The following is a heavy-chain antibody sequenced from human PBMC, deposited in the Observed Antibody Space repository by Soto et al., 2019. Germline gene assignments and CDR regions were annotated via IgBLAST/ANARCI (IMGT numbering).Heavy chain of an antibody. V-gene: IGHV3-30-3*01. CDR2: IAYDGSNK. CDR1: GFTFSSYA. CDR3: AKGVDYDYVWGNPGY. Sequence: GGSLRLSCSASGFTFSSYAMHWVRQAPGKGLEWVAVIAYDGSNKLYADSVKGRFTISRDNSKNTVYLQMNSLRADDTAVYYCAKGVDYDYVWGNPGYWGQGTLVTVSS. J-gene: IGHJ4*02. D-gene: IGHD3-16*01.